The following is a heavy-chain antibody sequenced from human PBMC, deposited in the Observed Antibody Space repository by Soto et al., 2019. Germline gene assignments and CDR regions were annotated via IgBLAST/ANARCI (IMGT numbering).Heavy chain of an antibody. V-gene: IGHV3-48*01. Sequence: PGGSLRLSCAASGFTFSSYSMNWVRQTPVKGLEWVSYISSSSSTIYYADSVKGRFTISRDNAKNSLYLQMNSLRAEDTAVYYCARHPERIAQIGWFEPWGQGTLVTVSS. J-gene: IGHJ5*02. CDR1: GFTFSSYS. CDR2: ISSSSSTI. CDR3: ARHPERIAQIGWFEP. D-gene: IGHD6-13*01.